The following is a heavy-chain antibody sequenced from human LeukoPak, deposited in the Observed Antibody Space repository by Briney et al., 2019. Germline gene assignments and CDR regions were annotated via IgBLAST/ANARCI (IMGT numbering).Heavy chain of an antibody. V-gene: IGHV4-4*02. J-gene: IGHJ4*02. CDR3: ARVGDSSAYYPFDS. CDR1: GGSISSSKW. CDR2: IYHSGST. D-gene: IGHD3-22*01. Sequence: PSETLSLTCAVSGGSISSSKWWSWVRQPPGRGLEWIGEIYHSGSTNYNPSLKSRVTISVDKSKNQFSLKLSSVTAADTAVYYCARVGDSSAYYPFDSWGQGTLVTVS.